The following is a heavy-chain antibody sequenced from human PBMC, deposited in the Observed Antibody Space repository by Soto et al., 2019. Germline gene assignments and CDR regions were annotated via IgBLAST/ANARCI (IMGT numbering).Heavy chain of an antibody. J-gene: IGHJ5*02. V-gene: IGHV1-18*01. CDR1: GYTFTSYG. D-gene: IGHD6-13*01. CDR2: ISAYNGNT. Sequence: QVQLVQSGAEVKKPGASVKVSCKASGYTFTSYGISWVRQAPGQGLEWRGWISAYNGNTNYAQKLQGRVTMTTDTSTSTAYTELRSLRSDDAAVYYCARLIAAAGTIGAVWFDPWGQGTLVTVSS. CDR3: ARLIAAAGTIGAVWFDP.